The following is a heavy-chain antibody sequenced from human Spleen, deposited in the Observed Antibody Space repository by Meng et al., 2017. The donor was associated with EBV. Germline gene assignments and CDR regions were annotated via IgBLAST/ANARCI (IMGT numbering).Heavy chain of an antibody. J-gene: IGHJ5*02. CDR2: VEQSGVS. V-gene: IGHV4-34*01. Sequence: QGKAQPGGAGLSRPSEAPAVTAVVEGWSFTGDYWSWSRQPPGKGLEWIGEVEQSGVSNYNPSLKSRVTMSLDTSKNQFSLKLSSVTAADTAVYYCASRGDGIFSNYDWFDLWGQGTLVTVSS. CDR3: ASRGDGIFSNYDWFDL. CDR1: GWSFTGDY. D-gene: IGHD3-22*01.